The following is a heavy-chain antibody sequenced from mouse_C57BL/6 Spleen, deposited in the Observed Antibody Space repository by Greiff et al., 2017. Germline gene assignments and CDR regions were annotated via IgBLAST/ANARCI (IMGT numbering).Heavy chain of an antibody. CDR3: AREGGSPGYFDV. D-gene: IGHD1-1*02. CDR1: GYSITSGYY. J-gene: IGHJ1*03. V-gene: IGHV3-6*01. CDR2: ISYDGSN. Sequence: ESGPGLVKPSQSLSLTCSVTGYSITSGYYWNWIRQFPGNKLEWMGYISYDGSNNYNPSLKNRISITRDTSKNQFFLKLNSVTTEDTATYYCAREGGSPGYFDVWGTGTTVTVSS.